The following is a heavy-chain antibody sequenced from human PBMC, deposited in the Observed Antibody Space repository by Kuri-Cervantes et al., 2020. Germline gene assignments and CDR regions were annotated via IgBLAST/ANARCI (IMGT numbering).Heavy chain of an antibody. D-gene: IGHD3-3*01. Sequence: SQTLSLTCAVYGGSFSGYYWSWIRQPPGKGLEWIGYIYYSGSTNYNPSLKSRVTISVDTSKNQFSLKLSSVTAADTAVYYCARGTITIQGGDDAFDIWGQGTMVTVSS. J-gene: IGHJ3*02. CDR1: GGSFSGYY. CDR3: ARGTITIQGGDDAFDI. CDR2: IYYSGST. V-gene: IGHV4-59*12.